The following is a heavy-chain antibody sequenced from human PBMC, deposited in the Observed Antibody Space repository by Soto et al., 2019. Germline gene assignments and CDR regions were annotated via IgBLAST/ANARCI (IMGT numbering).Heavy chain of an antibody. D-gene: IGHD3-3*01. V-gene: IGHV4-59*02. Sequence: AETLSLTCTVSGGSVSCYYLIWIRQPPGKGMEWIGYIYSSRSTNYNPTLKSRVTMSVDTSKNQFSLQLSSVTAADTAVYYCARGGLGVGLDYWGQGTLVTVSS. J-gene: IGHJ4*02. CDR2: IYSSRST. CDR1: GGSVSCYY. CDR3: ARGGLGVGLDY.